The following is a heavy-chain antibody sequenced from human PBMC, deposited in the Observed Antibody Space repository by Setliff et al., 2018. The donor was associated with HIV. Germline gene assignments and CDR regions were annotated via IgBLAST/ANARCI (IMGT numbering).Heavy chain of an antibody. CDR3: ARQGRSGWLWGGFVS. V-gene: IGHV4-31*03. D-gene: IGHD6-19*01. J-gene: IGHJ4*02. CDR2: IYYSGST. Sequence: KASETLSLTCSVSGGSISSGGYYWSWIRQQPGKGLEWIGDIYYSGSTYYNPSLKSRTTISVDTSQNQFSLKLTSVTAADTAVYYCARQGRSGWLWGGFVSWGQGTLVTVSS. CDR1: GGSISSGGYY.